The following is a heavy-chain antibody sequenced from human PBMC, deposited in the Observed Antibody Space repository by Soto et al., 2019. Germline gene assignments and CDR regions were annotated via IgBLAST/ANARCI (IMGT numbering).Heavy chain of an antibody. J-gene: IGHJ6*02. CDR2: ISGSGGST. Sequence: GGSLRLSCAASGFTFSSYAMSWGRQAPGKGLEWVSAISGSGGSTYYADSVKGRLTISRDNSKNTLYLQMNSLRAEDTAVYYCASGELDIVVVVAATSYYYYYGMDVWSQGTTVTV. CDR1: GFTFSSYA. CDR3: ASGELDIVVVVAATSYYYYYGMDV. V-gene: IGHV3-23*01. D-gene: IGHD2-15*01.